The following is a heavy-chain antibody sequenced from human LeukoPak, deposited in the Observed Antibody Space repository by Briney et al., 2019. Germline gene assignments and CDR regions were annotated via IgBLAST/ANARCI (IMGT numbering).Heavy chain of an antibody. CDR3: AKGNIFDS. Sequence: GGSLRLSCAASGFNFRVYNMNWVRQAPGKGLGWIAYISSDSSDIFYADSVKGRFTISRDNAKNSLYLQMKSLRADDTAIYYCAKGNIFDSWGQGILVTVSS. CDR1: GFNFRVYN. V-gene: IGHV3-48*01. J-gene: IGHJ4*02. D-gene: IGHD2/OR15-2a*01. CDR2: ISSDSSDI.